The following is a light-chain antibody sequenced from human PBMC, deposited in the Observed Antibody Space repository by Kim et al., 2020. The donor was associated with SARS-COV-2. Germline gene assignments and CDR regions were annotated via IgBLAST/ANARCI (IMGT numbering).Light chain of an antibody. V-gene: IGKV1-27*01. CDR3: QQCKGAPWT. J-gene: IGKJ1*01. Sequence: ASVGDRVTITCRASQGISNYLAWYQQKPGKVPKLLIYAASALRSGVPSRFSGSGSGTDFTLTITSLRPEDVAVYYCQQCKGAPWTFGHGTKVEIK. CDR1: QGISNY. CDR2: AAS.